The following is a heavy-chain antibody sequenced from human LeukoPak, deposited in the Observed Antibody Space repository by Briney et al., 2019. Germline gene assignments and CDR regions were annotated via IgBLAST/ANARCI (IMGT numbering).Heavy chain of an antibody. J-gene: IGHJ5*02. CDR1: GGSISSYY. CDR3: ARTATGYSSGWYFSPWFDP. Sequence: SETLSLTCTVSGGSISSYYWSWIRQPPGKGLEWIGYIYYSGSTNYNPSLKSRVTISVDTSKNQFSLKLSSVTAADTAVYYCARTATGYSSGWYFSPWFDPWGQGTLVTVSS. V-gene: IGHV4-59*12. D-gene: IGHD6-19*01. CDR2: IYYSGST.